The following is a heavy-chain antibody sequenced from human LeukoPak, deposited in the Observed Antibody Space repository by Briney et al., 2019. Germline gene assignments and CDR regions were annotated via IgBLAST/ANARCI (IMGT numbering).Heavy chain of an antibody. V-gene: IGHV3-7*01. Sequence: GGSLRLSCAASGFTFNRYWMSWVRQAPGKGLEWVANIKQDGSEKYYVDSVKGRFTISRDNAKNSLYLQMNSLRAEDTAVYYCARGYYYDSSGYYRPGAFDIWGQGTMVTVSS. CDR3: ARGYYYDSSGYYRPGAFDI. CDR1: GFTFNRYW. CDR2: IKQDGSEK. J-gene: IGHJ3*02. D-gene: IGHD3-22*01.